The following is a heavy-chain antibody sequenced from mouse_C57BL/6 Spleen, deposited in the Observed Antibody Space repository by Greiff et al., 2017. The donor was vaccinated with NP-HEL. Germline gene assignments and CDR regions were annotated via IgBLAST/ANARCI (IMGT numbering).Heavy chain of an antibody. J-gene: IGHJ4*01. Sequence: VQRVESGPGLVQPSQSLSITCTVSGFSLTSYGVHWVRQSPGKGLEWLGVIWRGGSTDYNAAFMSRLSITKDNSKSQVFFKMNSLQADDTAIYYCAKNLPGYYAMDYWGQGTSVTVSS. CDR1: GFSLTSYG. V-gene: IGHV2-5*01. CDR3: AKNLPGYYAMDY. CDR2: IWRGGST.